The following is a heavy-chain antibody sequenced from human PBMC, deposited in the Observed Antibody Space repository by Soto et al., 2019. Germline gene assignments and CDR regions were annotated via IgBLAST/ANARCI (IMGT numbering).Heavy chain of an antibody. Sequence: TLSLTCAISGDSVSSNSAAWNWIRQSPSRGLEWLGRTYYRSKWYNDYAVSVKSRITINPDTSKNQFSLHLNSVTPEDTAVYYCARVTSPGYCSGGSCRYDAFDIWGQGTMVTVSS. CDR3: ARVTSPGYCSGGSCRYDAFDI. J-gene: IGHJ3*02. V-gene: IGHV6-1*01. CDR1: GDSVSSNSAA. CDR2: TYYRSKWYN. D-gene: IGHD2-15*01.